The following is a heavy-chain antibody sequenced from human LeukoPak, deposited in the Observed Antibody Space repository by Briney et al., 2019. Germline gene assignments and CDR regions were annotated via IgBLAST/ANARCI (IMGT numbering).Heavy chain of an antibody. CDR1: GFTFSSYW. CDR2: ISTDGSGT. J-gene: IGHJ6*02. CDR3: TRDTTCGMDV. D-gene: IGHD1-1*01. Sequence: GGSLRLSCAASGFTFSSYWMHWVRQSPGKGLVWVSRISTDGSGTSYADSVKGRFTISRDNTKNTLYLQMNSLRVEDTAVYYCTRDTTCGMDVWGQGTTVTVSS. V-gene: IGHV3-74*01.